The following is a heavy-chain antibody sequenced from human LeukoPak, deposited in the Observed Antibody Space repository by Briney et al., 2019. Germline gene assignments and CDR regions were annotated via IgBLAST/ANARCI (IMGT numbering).Heavy chain of an antibody. CDR1: GGSISSSSYY. CDR2: IYYSGST. D-gene: IGHD1-26*01. V-gene: IGHV4-39*01. J-gene: IGHJ4*02. Sequence: PSETLSLTCTVSGGSISSSSYYWGWIRQPPGKGLEWIASIYYSGSTYYNPSLKSRVTISVDTSKNQFSLKLSSVTAADTAVYYCARHRGGSYDYWGQGTLVTVSS. CDR3: ARHRGGSYDY.